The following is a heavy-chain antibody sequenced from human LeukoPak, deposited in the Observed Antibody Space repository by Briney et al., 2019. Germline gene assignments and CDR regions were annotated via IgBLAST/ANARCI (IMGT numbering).Heavy chain of an antibody. CDR3: GGIEMTTVIY. Sequence: GGSLRLSCAASGFTFSSYGMYWVRQAPGKGLEWVALISYDGSNKYYADSVKGRFTISRDNSKNTLYLQMNSLRAEDTAVYYCGGIEMTTVIYWGQGTLVTVSS. CDR1: GFTFSSYG. D-gene: IGHD4-17*01. V-gene: IGHV3-30*03. CDR2: ISYDGSNK. J-gene: IGHJ4*02.